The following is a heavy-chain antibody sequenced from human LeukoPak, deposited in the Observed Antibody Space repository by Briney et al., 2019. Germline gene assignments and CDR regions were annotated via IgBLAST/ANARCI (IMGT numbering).Heavy chain of an antibody. D-gene: IGHD3-10*01. CDR3: AKDPYYGSGSYYNAYFDY. CDR1: GFTFSNYW. J-gene: IGHJ4*02. Sequence: GGSLRLSCAASGFTFSNYWMSWVRQAPGKGLEWVAFIRYDGSNKYYADSVKGRFTISRDNSKNTLYLQMNSLRAEDTAVYYCAKDPYYGSGSYYNAYFDYWGQGTLVTVSS. CDR2: IRYDGSNK. V-gene: IGHV3-30*02.